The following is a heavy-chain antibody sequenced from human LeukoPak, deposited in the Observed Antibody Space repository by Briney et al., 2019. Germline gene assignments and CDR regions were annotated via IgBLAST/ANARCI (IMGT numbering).Heavy chain of an antibody. CDR3: ARGLNPTYYYGSGSHSFDY. D-gene: IGHD3-10*01. CDR1: GGSFSGYY. Sequence: PSETLSLTCAVYGGSFSGYYWSWIRQPPGKGLEWIGEINHSGSTNYNPSLKSRVTISVDTSKNQFSLKLSSVTAADMAVYYCARGLNPTYYYGSGSHSFDYWGQGTLVTVSS. J-gene: IGHJ4*02. CDR2: INHSGST. V-gene: IGHV4-34*01.